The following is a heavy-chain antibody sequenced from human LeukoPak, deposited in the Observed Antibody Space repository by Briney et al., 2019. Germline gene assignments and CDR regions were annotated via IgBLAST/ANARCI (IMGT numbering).Heavy chain of an antibody. Sequence: GESLKISCKGFGYTFTSYWIGWVRQIPGKGLGWMGIIYPDDSDTTYSPSFQGQVNITADKSISTAYLQWSSLKASDTAMYYCARRIAVADKTGVFDYWGQGTLVTVSS. D-gene: IGHD6-19*01. CDR3: ARRIAVADKTGVFDY. J-gene: IGHJ4*02. V-gene: IGHV5-51*01. CDR2: IYPDDSDT. CDR1: GYTFTSYW.